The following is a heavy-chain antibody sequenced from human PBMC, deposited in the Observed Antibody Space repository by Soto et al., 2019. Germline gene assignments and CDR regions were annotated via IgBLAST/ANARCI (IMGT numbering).Heavy chain of an antibody. CDR2: ISYDGSNK. CDR3: ARDNMIYGSGLSYYYYYGMDV. CDR1: GFTFSSYA. V-gene: IGHV3-30-3*01. Sequence: GGSLRLSCAASGFTFSSYAMHWVRQAPGKGLERVAVISYDGSNKYYADSVKGRFTISRDNSKNTLYLQMNSLRAEDTAVYYCARDNMIYGSGLSYYYYYGMDVWGQGTTVTVSS. D-gene: IGHD3-10*01. J-gene: IGHJ6*02.